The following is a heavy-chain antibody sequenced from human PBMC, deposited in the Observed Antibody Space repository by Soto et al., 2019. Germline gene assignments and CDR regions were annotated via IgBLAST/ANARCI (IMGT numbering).Heavy chain of an antibody. J-gene: IGHJ3*02. CDR1: GFIFSDHY. Sequence: EVQMVESGGGLVQPGRSLRLSCAASGFIFSDHYMDWVRQAPGKGLEWVGRIRDKANSYTTEYAASVKGRFTISRDDSKNSLYLQMNSLKIEDTAVYYCARGDDYNDGVYASDIWAKGQWLPSLQ. D-gene: IGHD4-4*01. CDR3: ARGDDYNDGVYASDI. V-gene: IGHV3-72*01. CDR2: IRDKANSYTT.